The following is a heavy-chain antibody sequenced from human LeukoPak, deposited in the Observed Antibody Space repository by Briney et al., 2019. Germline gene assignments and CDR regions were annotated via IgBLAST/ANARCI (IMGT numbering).Heavy chain of an antibody. D-gene: IGHD3-22*01. CDR3: AKDRSKNYDSSGLNAFDI. Sequence: GGSLRLSCAASGFTFSSYAMSWVRQAPGKGLEWVSAISGSGGSTSYADSVKGRFTISRDNAKNSLYLQMNSLRAEDMALYYCAKDRSKNYDSSGLNAFDIWGQGTMVTVSS. V-gene: IGHV3-23*01. J-gene: IGHJ3*02. CDR1: GFTFSSYA. CDR2: ISGSGGST.